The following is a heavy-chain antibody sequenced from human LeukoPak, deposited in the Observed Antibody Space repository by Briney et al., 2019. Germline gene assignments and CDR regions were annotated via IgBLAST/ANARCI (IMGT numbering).Heavy chain of an antibody. Sequence: GGSLRLSCAASGFTFDDYGMSWVRQAPGKGLEWVSGINWNGGSTGYADSVKGRFTISRDNAKNSLYLQMSSLRAEDTALYYCARAYDYVWGSYRYTWFDPWGQGTLVTVSS. V-gene: IGHV3-20*04. CDR1: GFTFDDYG. J-gene: IGHJ5*02. CDR2: INWNGGST. CDR3: ARAYDYVWGSYRYTWFDP. D-gene: IGHD3-16*02.